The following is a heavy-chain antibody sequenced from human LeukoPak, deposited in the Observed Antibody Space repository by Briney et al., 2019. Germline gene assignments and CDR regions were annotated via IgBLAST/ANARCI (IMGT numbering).Heavy chain of an antibody. CDR3: AKYGNGGWVIDY. V-gene: IGHV4-59*08. CDR2: IYYTGAT. J-gene: IGHJ4*02. Sequence: SETLSLTCTVSGGSIGSNYWTWIRQPPGKGLEYIGYIYYTGATNYNPSLKSRVTISVDTSKNQFSLRLSSVTAADTAVYFCAKYGNGGWVIDYWGPGTLVTVSS. CDR1: GGSIGSNY. D-gene: IGHD6-19*01.